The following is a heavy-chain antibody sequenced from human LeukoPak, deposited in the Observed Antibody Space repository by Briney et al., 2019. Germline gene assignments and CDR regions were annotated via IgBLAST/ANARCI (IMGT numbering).Heavy chain of an antibody. CDR3: ARGEYSSSPRLYYYYYYMDV. V-gene: IGHV3-23*01. CDR2: ISGSGGST. D-gene: IGHD6-13*01. Sequence: GGSLRLSCAASGLTFSTYWMSWVRQAPGKGLEWVSAISGSGGSTYYADSVKGRFTISRDNSKNTLYLQMNSLRAEDTAVYYCARGEYSSSPRLYYYYYYMDVWGKGTTVTVSS. CDR1: GLTFSTYW. J-gene: IGHJ6*03.